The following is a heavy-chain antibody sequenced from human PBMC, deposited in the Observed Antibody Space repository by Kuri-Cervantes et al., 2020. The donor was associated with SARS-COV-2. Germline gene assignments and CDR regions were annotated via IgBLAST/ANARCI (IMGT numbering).Heavy chain of an antibody. CDR1: GYTFTGYY. V-gene: IGHV1-2*02. Sequence: ASVKVSCKASGYTFTGYYMHWVRRAPGQGLEWMGWINPNSGGTNYAQKFQGRVTMTRDTSISTAYMELSRLRSDDTAVYYCARVTRYSSSSASDDYYYYMDVWGKGTTVTVSS. J-gene: IGHJ6*03. D-gene: IGHD6-6*01. CDR2: INPNSGGT. CDR3: ARVTRYSSSSASDDYYYYMDV.